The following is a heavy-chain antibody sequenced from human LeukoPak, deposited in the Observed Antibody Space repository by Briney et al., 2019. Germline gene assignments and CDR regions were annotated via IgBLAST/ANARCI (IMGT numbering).Heavy chain of an antibody. CDR3: ARDRVAYYYDSSGYAFDI. D-gene: IGHD3-22*01. V-gene: IGHV1-2*02. Sequence: GASVKVSCKASGYTFTAYYIHWVRQAPGQGLEWMGWINPNSGGTNYAQKFQGRVTMTRDTSISTAYMELSSLRSEDTAVYYCARDRVAYYYDSSGYAFDIWGQGTMVTVSS. CDR1: GYTFTAYY. J-gene: IGHJ3*02. CDR2: INPNSGGT.